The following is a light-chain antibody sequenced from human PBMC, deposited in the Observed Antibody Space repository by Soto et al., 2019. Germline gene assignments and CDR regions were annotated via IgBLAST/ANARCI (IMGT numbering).Light chain of an antibody. V-gene: IGKV1-39*01. CDR2: DVS. CDR1: QSISTY. J-gene: IGKJ1*01. CDR3: QQSYISPRT. Sequence: DIQMTQSPSSLSASVGDRVTITCRASQSISTYLNWYQQKSGNAPRLLIYDVSTLQTGVPSRFSVSGSGTEFTLTISSLQPEDFSTYYCQQSYISPRTVVQGTNV.